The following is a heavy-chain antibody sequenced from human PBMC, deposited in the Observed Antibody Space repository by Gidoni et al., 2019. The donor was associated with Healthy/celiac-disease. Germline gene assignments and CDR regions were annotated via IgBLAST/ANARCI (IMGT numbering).Heavy chain of an antibody. CDR3: ARLDIQWGPYDSSGYYYLGLGGFPLNFDY. Sequence: QLQLQESGPGLVKPSETLSLTCTVSGGSISSSSYYWGWLRQPPGKGLEWIGSIYYSGSTYYNPALKSRVTISVDTSKNQFSLKLSSVTAADTAVYYCARLDIQWGPYDSSGYYYLGLGGFPLNFDYWGQGTLVTVSS. J-gene: IGHJ4*02. CDR1: GGSISSSSYY. V-gene: IGHV4-39*01. D-gene: IGHD3-22*01. CDR2: IYYSGST.